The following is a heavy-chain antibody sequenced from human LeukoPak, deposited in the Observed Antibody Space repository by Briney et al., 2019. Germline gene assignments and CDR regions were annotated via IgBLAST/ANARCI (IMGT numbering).Heavy chain of an antibody. J-gene: IGHJ4*02. CDR2: IKSKTDGGTT. CDR3: TTLLIAAPVGEDY. V-gene: IGHV3-15*01. D-gene: IGHD6-13*01. CDR1: GFTFSNAW. Sequence: PGGSLRLSCAASGFTFSNAWMSWVRQAPGKGLEWVGRIKSKTDGGTTDYPAPVKGRFTISGEDSKNTLYLQMNSLKTEDTAVYYCTTLLIAAPVGEDYWGQGTLVTVSS.